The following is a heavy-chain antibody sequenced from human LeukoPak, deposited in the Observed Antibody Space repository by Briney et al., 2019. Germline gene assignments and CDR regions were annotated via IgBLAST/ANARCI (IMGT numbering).Heavy chain of an antibody. D-gene: IGHD2-8*02. Sequence: GGSLRLSCAASGFTFSSYAMPWVRQAPGKGLEWVAVISYDGSNKYYADSVKGRFTISRDNSKSTLYLQMNSLGAEDTAVYYCARVGALEVRLYYYGMDVWGQGTTVTVSS. CDR2: ISYDGSNK. CDR3: ARVGALEVRLYYYGMDV. V-gene: IGHV3-30-3*01. J-gene: IGHJ6*02. CDR1: GFTFSSYA.